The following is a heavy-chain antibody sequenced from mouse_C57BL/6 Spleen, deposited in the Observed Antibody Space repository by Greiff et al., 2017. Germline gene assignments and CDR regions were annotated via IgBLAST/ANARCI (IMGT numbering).Heavy chain of an antibody. V-gene: IGHV1-26*01. J-gene: IGHJ4*01. Sequence: VQLQQSGPELVKPGASVKISCKASGYTFTDYYMNWVKQSHGKSLEWIGDINPNNGGTSYNQKFKGKATLTVDKSSSTAYMELRSLTSEDSAVYYCARRGDYGYVYYYAMDYWGQGTSVTVSS. CDR3: ARRGDYGYVYYYAMDY. D-gene: IGHD2-2*01. CDR1: GYTFTDYY. CDR2: INPNNGGT.